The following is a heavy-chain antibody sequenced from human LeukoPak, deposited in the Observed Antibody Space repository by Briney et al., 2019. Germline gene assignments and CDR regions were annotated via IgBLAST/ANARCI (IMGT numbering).Heavy chain of an antibody. CDR3: ARDNSMTEFDY. CDR1: GYSFIDYY. Sequence: GSVKVSCKASGYSFIDYYLHWVRQAPGQGLEWMGWINPKNGGTYYVKKFQGRVTMTRDTAISTVYLEVSRLTSDDTAMYYCARDNSMTEFDYWGQGTLVTVSS. V-gene: IGHV1-2*02. CDR2: INPKNGGT. J-gene: IGHJ4*02.